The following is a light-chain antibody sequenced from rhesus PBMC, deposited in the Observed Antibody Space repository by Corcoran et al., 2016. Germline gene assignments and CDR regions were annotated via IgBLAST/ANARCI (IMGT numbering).Light chain of an antibody. CDR1: QSVGSN. Sequence: ETVVTQSPATLSLSPGERATLSCRASQSVGSNLAWYQQNPGQAPKLLNYDESSRATGIPDRCSGSGSGTEVTLTISSLEPEYVGVYYCQQYNNWNSFGQGTKVEIK. J-gene: IGKJ2*01. CDR2: DES. CDR3: QQYNNWNS. V-gene: IGKV3-42*02.